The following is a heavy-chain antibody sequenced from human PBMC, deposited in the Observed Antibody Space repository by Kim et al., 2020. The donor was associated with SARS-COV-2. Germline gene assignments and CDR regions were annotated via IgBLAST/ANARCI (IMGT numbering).Heavy chain of an antibody. CDR1: GGSFSGYY. Sequence: SETLSLTCAVYGGSFSGYYWSWIRQPPGKGLEWIGEINHSGSTNYNPSLKSRVTISVDTSKNQFSLKLSSVTAADTAVYYCARFVRGWDRSSSWYYYGMDVWGQGTTVTVSS. V-gene: IGHV4-34*01. J-gene: IGHJ6*02. D-gene: IGHD6-13*01. CDR3: ARFVRGWDRSSSWYYYGMDV. CDR2: INHSGST.